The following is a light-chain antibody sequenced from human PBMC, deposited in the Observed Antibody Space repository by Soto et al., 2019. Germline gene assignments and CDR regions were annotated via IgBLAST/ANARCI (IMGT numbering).Light chain of an antibody. Sequence: EVVLTQSPDTLSLSPGETATPSCRASQSLRATYVAWYQQRPGQAPRLLIYGASFRATGIPARFSGRGSGTDFTLSISRLEPEDFAVYYCQQYVTSPRTFGQGTNVDIK. CDR2: GAS. CDR1: QSLRATY. J-gene: IGKJ1*01. V-gene: IGKV3-20*01. CDR3: QQYVTSPRT.